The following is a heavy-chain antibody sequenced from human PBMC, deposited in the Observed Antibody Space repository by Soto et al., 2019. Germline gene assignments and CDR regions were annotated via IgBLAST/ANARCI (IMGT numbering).Heavy chain of an antibody. CDR2: ISGSGGST. V-gene: IGHV3-23*01. CDR1: GFTFSSYA. J-gene: IGHJ6*02. CDR3: AKDQSDDPDNPDSYGMDV. D-gene: IGHD1-20*01. Sequence: PGGSLRLSCAASGFTFSSYAMSWVRQAPGKGLEWVSAISGSGGSTYYADSVKGRFTISRDNSKNTLYLQMNSLRAEDTAVYYCAKDQSDDPDNPDSYGMDVWGQGTTVTVSS.